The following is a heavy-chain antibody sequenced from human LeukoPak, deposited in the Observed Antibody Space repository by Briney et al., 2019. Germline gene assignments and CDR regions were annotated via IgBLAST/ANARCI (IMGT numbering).Heavy chain of an antibody. Sequence: SGTLSLTCAVSGDSITSSKWWSWVRQSPEKGLEWIGEIYHSGTTNYNPSLKSRVTISVDNSKNQFSLNLRSVTAADTAVYYCARGSWAQCSGGSCHRYYYYYGMDVWGQGTTVTVSS. D-gene: IGHD2-15*01. V-gene: IGHV4-4*02. CDR3: ARGSWAQCSGGSCHRYYYYYGMDV. CDR2: IYHSGTT. CDR1: GDSITSSKW. J-gene: IGHJ6*02.